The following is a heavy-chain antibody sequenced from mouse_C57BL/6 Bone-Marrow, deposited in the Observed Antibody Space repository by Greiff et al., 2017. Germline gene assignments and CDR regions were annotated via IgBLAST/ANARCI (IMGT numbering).Heavy chain of an antibody. Sequence: QVQLQQPGAELVRPGTSVKLSCKASGYTFTSYWMHWVKQRPGQGLEWIGVIDPSDSYTNYNQKFKGKATLTVDTSSSTAYMQLSSLTSEDAAVXSCAREEGSLAYWGQGTLVTVSA. CDR3: AREEGSLAY. J-gene: IGHJ3*01. CDR1: GYTFTSYW. D-gene: IGHD3-3*01. CDR2: IDPSDSYT. V-gene: IGHV1-59*01.